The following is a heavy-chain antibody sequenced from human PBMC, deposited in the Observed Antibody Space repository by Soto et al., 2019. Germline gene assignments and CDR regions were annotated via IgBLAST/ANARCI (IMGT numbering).Heavy chain of an antibody. CDR1: GYTFTNYY. CDR3: ARDFSGPMDY. J-gene: IGHJ4*02. D-gene: IGHD3-10*01. Sequence: ASVHVSCKASGYTFTNYYMHWVRRAPGQGLEWMGIIYPSGGSTRNAQKFQGRVTMTRDTSTSTVYMELSSLRSEDTAVYYCARDFSGPMDYWGRGTLVTVSS. CDR2: IYPSGGST. V-gene: IGHV1-46*01.